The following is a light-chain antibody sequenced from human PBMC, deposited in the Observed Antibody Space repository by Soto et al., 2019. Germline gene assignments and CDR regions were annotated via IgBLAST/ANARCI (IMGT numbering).Light chain of an antibody. CDR2: KAS. J-gene: IGKJ2*01. CDR1: QSISSW. Sequence: DIQMTQSPSTLSASVGDRVTITCRASQSISSWLAWYQQKPGKAPKLLIYKASSLESGVPPRFSGSGSGTEFTLTISRLQPYDFATYYCQQYNSYPYTFGQGTKLEIK. CDR3: QQYNSYPYT. V-gene: IGKV1-5*03.